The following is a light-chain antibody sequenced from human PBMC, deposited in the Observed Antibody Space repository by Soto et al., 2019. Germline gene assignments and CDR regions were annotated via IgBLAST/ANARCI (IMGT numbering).Light chain of an antibody. V-gene: IGKV1-9*01. CDR3: QQVNSFPLT. CDR2: AAS. CDR1: QGISSS. Sequence: DIQLTQSPSFLSTSIGDGVTITCRASQGISSSLAWYQQKPGKAPKLLIYAASTLQSGVPSRFSGSGSGTDFTLTISSLQPEDFATYFCQQVNSFPLTFGGGTKVEIK. J-gene: IGKJ4*01.